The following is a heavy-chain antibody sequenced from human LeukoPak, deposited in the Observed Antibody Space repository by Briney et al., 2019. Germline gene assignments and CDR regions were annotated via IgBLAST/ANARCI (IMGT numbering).Heavy chain of an antibody. Sequence: SETLSLTCAVYGGSFRGYCWSWIRQPPGKGLEWIGEINHIGSTNYNPSLKSRVTISPDTSKNQFSLKLSSVTAADTAVYYCARGGSSYGYNWFDPWGQGTLVTVSS. D-gene: IGHD5-18*01. V-gene: IGHV4-34*01. CDR3: ARGGSSYGYNWFDP. CDR2: INHIGST. CDR1: GGSFRGYC. J-gene: IGHJ5*02.